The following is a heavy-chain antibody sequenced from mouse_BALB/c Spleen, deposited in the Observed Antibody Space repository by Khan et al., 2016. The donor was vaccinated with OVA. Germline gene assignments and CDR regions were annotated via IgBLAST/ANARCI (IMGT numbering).Heavy chain of an antibody. V-gene: IGHV5-17*02. D-gene: IGHD1-1*01. CDR2: ISGDSTTI. CDR3: TRSYFFGYYFDH. CDR1: GFTFSSFG. J-gene: IGHJ2*01. Sequence: EVELVESGGGLVQPGGSRKLSCVASGFTFSSFGMHWVRQAPEKGLEWVAYISGDSTTIYYTDTVKGRFTISRDNPRNTLFLQMTSLRSEDMAMYYCTRSYFFGYYFDHCGQGTTLTVSS.